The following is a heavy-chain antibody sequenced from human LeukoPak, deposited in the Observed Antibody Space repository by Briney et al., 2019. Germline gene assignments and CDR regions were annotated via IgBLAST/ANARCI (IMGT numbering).Heavy chain of an antibody. Sequence: SETLSLTCTVSGGSVSSNSYYWSWIRQPPGRELEWIGYIYYSGSTNYNPSLKSRVTISVDTSKNQFSLKLSSVTAADTAVYYCARDLRYCSGGNCFSGNWFDPWGQGTLVTVSS. CDR1: GGSVSSNSYY. CDR2: IYYSGST. CDR3: ARDLRYCSGGNCFSGNWFDP. V-gene: IGHV4-61*01. J-gene: IGHJ5*02. D-gene: IGHD2-15*01.